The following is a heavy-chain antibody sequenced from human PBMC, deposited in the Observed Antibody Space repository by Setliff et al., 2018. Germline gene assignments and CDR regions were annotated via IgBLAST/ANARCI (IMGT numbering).Heavy chain of an antibody. J-gene: IGHJ5*02. CDR3: ARIMGIVGDNWFDP. CDR1: GYTFTSYY. Sequence: GASVKVSCKASGYTFTSYYMHWVRQAPGQGLEWMGRINPNSGGTNYAQKFQGRVTMTRDTSISTAYMELSRLRSDDTAVYYCARIMGIVGDNWFDPWGQGTLVTVPS. D-gene: IGHD1-26*01. CDR2: INPNSGGT. V-gene: IGHV1-2*06.